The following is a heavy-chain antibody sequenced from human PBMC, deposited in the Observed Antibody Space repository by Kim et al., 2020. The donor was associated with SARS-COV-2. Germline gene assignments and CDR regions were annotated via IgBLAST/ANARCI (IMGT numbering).Heavy chain of an antibody. J-gene: IGHJ3*02. D-gene: IGHD3-10*01. CDR2: INPSGGST. Sequence: ASVKVSCKASGYTFTSYYMHCVRQAPGQGLEWMGIINPSGGSTSYAQKFQGRVTMTRDTSTSTVYMELSSLRSEDTAVYYCARDGDYGSRSRSAFDIWGQGTMVTVSS. V-gene: IGHV1-46*01. CDR3: ARDGDYGSRSRSAFDI. CDR1: GYTFTSYY.